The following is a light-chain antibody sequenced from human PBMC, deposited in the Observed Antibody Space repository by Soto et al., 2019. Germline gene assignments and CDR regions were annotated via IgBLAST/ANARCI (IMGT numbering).Light chain of an antibody. CDR3: QQYGDSPRT. V-gene: IGKV3-20*01. J-gene: IGKJ1*01. Sequence: EIVLTQSPGTLSLSPGERATLSCRASQSVSSSYLAWYQQKPGQAPRLLIYGASSRATGIPDRFSGSGSGIDFTLTISRLEPEDFAVYYCQQYGDSPRTFGQGTQV. CDR1: QSVSSSY. CDR2: GAS.